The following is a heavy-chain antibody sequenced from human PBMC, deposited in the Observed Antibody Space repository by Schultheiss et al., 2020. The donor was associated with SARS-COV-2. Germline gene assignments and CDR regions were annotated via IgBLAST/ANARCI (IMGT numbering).Heavy chain of an antibody. J-gene: IGHJ4*02. CDR3: TSFSTYYYGSGTPSR. CDR1: GFTFGDYA. V-gene: IGHV3-49*03. CDR2: IRSKAYGGTT. D-gene: IGHD3-10*01. Sequence: GGSLRLSCTASGFTFGDYAMSWFRQAPGKGLEWVGFIRSKAYGGTTEYAASVKGRFTISRDDSKNTAYLQMNSLKTEDTAVYYCTSFSTYYYGSGTPSRWGQGTLVTVSS.